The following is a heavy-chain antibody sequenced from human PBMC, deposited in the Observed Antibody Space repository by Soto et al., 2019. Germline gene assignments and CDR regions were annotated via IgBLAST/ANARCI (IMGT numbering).Heavy chain of an antibody. Sequence: SETLSLTCTVSGGSISSYYWSWIRQPPGKGLEWIGYIYYSGRTNYNPSLKSRVTISVDTSKNQFSLKLSSVTPADTAVYYCARDRGLNYDFWSGYSPPRAGMDVWGKGTTVTVSS. CDR1: GGSISSYY. D-gene: IGHD3-3*01. J-gene: IGHJ6*04. CDR2: IYYSGRT. V-gene: IGHV4-59*01. CDR3: ARDRGLNYDFWSGYSPPRAGMDV.